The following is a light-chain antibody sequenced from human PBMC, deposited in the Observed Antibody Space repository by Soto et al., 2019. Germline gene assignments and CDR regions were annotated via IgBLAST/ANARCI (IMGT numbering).Light chain of an antibody. CDR1: QSIDNH. CDR3: QQSHNTPVT. V-gene: IGKV1-39*01. Sequence: DIQMTQSPSSLSASVGDRVTITCRASQSIDNHLNWYHQKPGKAPQLLIYSASTLQSGVPPRFTASGSGTDFSLTISGLQPEDFGSYYCQQSHNTPVTFGQGTNLEIK. J-gene: IGKJ2*01. CDR2: SAS.